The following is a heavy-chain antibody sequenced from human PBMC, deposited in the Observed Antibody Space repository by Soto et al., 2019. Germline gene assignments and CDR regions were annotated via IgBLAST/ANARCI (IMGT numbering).Heavy chain of an antibody. CDR2: ISYDGSNK. CDR1: GFTFSSYG. CDR3: AKVVRRAFDI. J-gene: IGHJ3*02. Sequence: QVQLVESGGGVVQPGRSLRLSCAASGFTFSSYGIHWVRQAPGKGLEWVAVISYDGSNKYYADSVKGRFTISRDNSKNTLYLQMNSLRAEDTAVYYCAKVVRRAFDIWGQGTMVTVSS. V-gene: IGHV3-30*18.